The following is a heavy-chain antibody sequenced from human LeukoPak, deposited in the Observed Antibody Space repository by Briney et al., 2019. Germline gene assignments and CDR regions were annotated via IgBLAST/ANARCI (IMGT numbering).Heavy chain of an antibody. J-gene: IGHJ6*02. V-gene: IGHV3-23*01. D-gene: IGHD2-2*01. CDR3: AKVIAPGYCSSTSFYEPRYYYYGMDV. Sequence: GGSLRLSCAASGFTFSSYAMSWVRQAPGKGLEWVSAISGSGGSTYYADSVKGRFTISRDNSKNTLYLQMNSLRAEDTAVYYCAKVIAPGYCSSTSFYEPRYYYYGMDVWGQGTTVTVSS. CDR1: GFTFSSYA. CDR2: ISGSGGST.